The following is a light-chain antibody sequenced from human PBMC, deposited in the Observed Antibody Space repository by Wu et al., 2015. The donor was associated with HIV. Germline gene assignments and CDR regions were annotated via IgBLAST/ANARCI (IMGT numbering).Light chain of an antibody. Sequence: DIQLTQSPPFLSAFVGNRVTVTCRASQDINNDLAWYQQKPGRAPKLLIYSASNLQSGVPSRFSGSGSGTTFTLTINSLQPEDSAIYFCQQLHKLPLHFTFGGGTKVEI. CDR2: SAS. CDR3: QQLHKLPLHFT. CDR1: QDINND. V-gene: IGKV1-9*01. J-gene: IGKJ4*01.